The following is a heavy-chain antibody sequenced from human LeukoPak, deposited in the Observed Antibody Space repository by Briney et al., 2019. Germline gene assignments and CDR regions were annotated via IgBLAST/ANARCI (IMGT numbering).Heavy chain of an antibody. CDR2: ISYDGSNK. D-gene: IGHD5-12*01. CDR1: GFTFSSYG. Sequence: GRSLRLSCAASGFTFSSYGMHWVRQAPGKGLEWVAVISYDGSNKYYADSVKGRFTISRDNSKNTLYLQMNSLRAEDTAVYYCVVFSGYDQPDYWGQGTLVTVSS. V-gene: IGHV3-30*03. J-gene: IGHJ4*02. CDR3: VVFSGYDQPDY.